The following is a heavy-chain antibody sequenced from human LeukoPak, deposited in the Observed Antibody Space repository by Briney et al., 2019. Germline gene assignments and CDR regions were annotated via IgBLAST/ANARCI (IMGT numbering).Heavy chain of an antibody. J-gene: IGHJ4*02. V-gene: IGHV1-18*01. CDR3: ARVRGYYDSSGPRDY. D-gene: IGHD3-22*01. Sequence: ASVKLSCKSSGYTFTSYGISWVRQAPGQGHERMGWISAYNGNTNYAQKLQGRVTMTTDRATSTAYMELRSLRSDDKAVYYWARVRGYYDSSGPRDYWGQGTLVTVSS. CDR1: GYTFTSYG. CDR2: ISAYNGNT.